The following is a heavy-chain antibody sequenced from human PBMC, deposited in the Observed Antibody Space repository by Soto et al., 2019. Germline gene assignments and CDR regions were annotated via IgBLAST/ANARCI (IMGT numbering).Heavy chain of an antibody. D-gene: IGHD6-19*01. CDR1: GFTFSGSE. J-gene: IGHJ5*02. CDR2: IRSKINNYAT. Sequence: PGGSLRLSCAASGFTFSGSEMHWARQASGKGLEWVGRIRSKINNYATAYAASVKGRFTISRDDSKDTAYLQMNSLKTEDTAVYYCSRVWDSSGPRWLDPWGQGTLVTVSS. CDR3: SRVWDSSGPRWLDP. V-gene: IGHV3-73*01.